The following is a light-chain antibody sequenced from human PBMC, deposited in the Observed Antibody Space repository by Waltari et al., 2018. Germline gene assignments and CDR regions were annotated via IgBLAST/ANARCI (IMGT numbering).Light chain of an antibody. V-gene: IGKV1-12*01. CDR1: QDIIRW. CDR3: QQADRFPLT. CDR2: DAS. J-gene: IGKJ4*01. Sequence: DIQMTHSPSSVSASVGDRVIITCRASQDIIRWLAWYQQKPGEAPKFLIYDASTLQSGVPSRFSGSGSGKEYTLTISSLQPEDFATYYCQQADRFPLTFGGGTKIEI.